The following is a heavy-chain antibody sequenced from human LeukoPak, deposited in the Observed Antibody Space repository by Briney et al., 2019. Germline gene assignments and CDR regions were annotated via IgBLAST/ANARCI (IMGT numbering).Heavy chain of an antibody. V-gene: IGHV1-69*13. J-gene: IGHJ4*02. Sequence: ASVKVSCKASGGTFSSYAISWVRQAPGQGLEWMGGIIPIFGTANYAHKFQGRVTITADESTSTASMALGSLRSKDTAVYYCPRGQTYYYDSSGYYACDYWGQGTLVSVAS. CDR2: IIPIFGTA. CDR3: PRGQTYYYDSSGYYACDY. D-gene: IGHD3-22*01. CDR1: GGTFSSYA.